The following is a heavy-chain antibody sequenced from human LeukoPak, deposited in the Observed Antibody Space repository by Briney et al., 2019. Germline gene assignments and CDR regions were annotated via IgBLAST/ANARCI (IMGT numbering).Heavy chain of an antibody. D-gene: IGHD3-10*01. J-gene: IGHJ4*02. CDR1: GGTFSSYA. V-gene: IGHV1-69*13. Sequence: ASVKVSCKASGGTFSSYAISWVRQAPGQGLEWMGGIIPIFGTANYAQKFQGRVTITADESTSTAYMELSSLRSEDTAVYYCAREWSEGTLTMVRGVPGTFLDWGQGTLVTVSS. CDR2: IIPIFGTA. CDR3: AREWSEGTLTMVRGVPGTFLD.